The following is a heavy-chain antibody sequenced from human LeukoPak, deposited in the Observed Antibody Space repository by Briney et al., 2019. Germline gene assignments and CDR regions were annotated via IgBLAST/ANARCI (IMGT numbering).Heavy chain of an antibody. CDR2: IKQDGSEK. CDR3: ARDLRGGGFYYFDY. D-gene: IGHD3-16*01. Sequence: GGSLRLSCAASGFTFSSYWMSWVRQAPGKGLEWVANIKQDGSEKYYVDSVKGRFTIPRDNAKNSLYLQMNSLRAEDTAVYYCARDLRGGGFYYFDYWGQGTLVTVSS. CDR1: GFTFSSYW. J-gene: IGHJ4*02. V-gene: IGHV3-7*01.